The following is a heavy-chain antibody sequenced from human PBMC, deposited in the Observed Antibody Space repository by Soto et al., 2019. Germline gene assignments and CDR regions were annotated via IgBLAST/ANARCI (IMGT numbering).Heavy chain of an antibody. CDR2: LYNNGNT. CDR3: AKDASGTYYNWFDF. D-gene: IGHD3-10*01. Sequence: SETLSLTCTVSGGSISTYYWSWIRQPPGKGLEWIGFLYNNGNTKYNPSLQSRVTISLDASKNQFSLDLRSVTAADTAVYYCAKDASGTYYNWFDFWGQGSRVTVSS. CDR1: GGSISTYY. V-gene: IGHV4-59*01. J-gene: IGHJ5*01.